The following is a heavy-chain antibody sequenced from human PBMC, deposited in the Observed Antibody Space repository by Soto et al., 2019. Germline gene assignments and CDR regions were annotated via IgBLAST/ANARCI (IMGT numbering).Heavy chain of an antibody. Sequence: QVQLQESGPGLVKPSQTLSLTCTVSGGSISSDSYFWSWIRQHPGEGLEWIGHVHYSATTYYTPSRTSRVSISVDTSKHHFSLKLSSGNAADTAIYYCARAVRGGDRGDWFAPWGKGTLVTVSS. CDR1: GGSISSDSYF. D-gene: IGHD2-21*02. V-gene: IGHV4-31*03. J-gene: IGHJ5*02. CDR3: ARAVRGGDRGDWFAP. CDR2: VHYSATT.